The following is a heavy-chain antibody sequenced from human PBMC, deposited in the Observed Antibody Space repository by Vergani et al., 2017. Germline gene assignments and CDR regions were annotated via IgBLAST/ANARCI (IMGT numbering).Heavy chain of an antibody. V-gene: IGHV3-48*01. CDR3: ARDAGLVIVDV. J-gene: IGHJ6*02. Sequence: EVQLVESGGGLVQPGGSLRPSWAASGFTFSSYSMNWVRQAPGKGLEWVSYISSSSSTIYYADSVKGRFTISRDNAKNSLYLQMNSLRAEDTAVYYCARDAGLVIVDVWGQGTTVTVSS. D-gene: IGHD3-9*01. CDR1: GFTFSSYS. CDR2: ISSSSSTI.